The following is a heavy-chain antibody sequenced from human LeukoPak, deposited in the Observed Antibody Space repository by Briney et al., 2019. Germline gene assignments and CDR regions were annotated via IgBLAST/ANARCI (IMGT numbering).Heavy chain of an antibody. CDR2: ISYDGSNK. Sequence: GGSLRLSCAASGFTFSSYGMHWVRQAPGKGLEWVAVISYDGSNKYYADSVKGRFTISRDNSKNTLYLQMNSLRAEDTAVYYCARGGGYSYGSFDYWGQGTLVTVSS. D-gene: IGHD5-18*01. V-gene: IGHV3-30*03. J-gene: IGHJ4*02. CDR3: ARGGGYSYGSFDY. CDR1: GFTFSSYG.